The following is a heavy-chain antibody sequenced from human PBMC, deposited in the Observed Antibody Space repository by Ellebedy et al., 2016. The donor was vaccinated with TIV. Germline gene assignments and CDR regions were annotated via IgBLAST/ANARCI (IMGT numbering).Heavy chain of an antibody. Sequence: MPSETLSLTCAVSGVSITSHFWTWIRQPAGGGLEWIGRLHPSGTPNYNPSLKSRVIMSRDTSRDQFSLKLSSVSAADTAVYYCARQGPQWFGGFDLWGQGTLVTVSS. CDR3: ARQGPQWFGGFDL. J-gene: IGHJ3*01. V-gene: IGHV4-4*07. D-gene: IGHD3-22*01. CDR1: GVSITSHF. CDR2: LHPSGTP.